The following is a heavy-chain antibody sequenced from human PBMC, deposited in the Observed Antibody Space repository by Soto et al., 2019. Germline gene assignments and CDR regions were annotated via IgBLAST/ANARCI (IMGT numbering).Heavy chain of an antibody. D-gene: IGHD4-4*01. CDR1: GGSFSGYY. J-gene: IGHJ4*02. CDR3: ARGFTVTTGELVDY. V-gene: IGHV4-34*01. Sequence: QVQLQQWGAGLLKPSETLSLTCAVYGGSFSGYYWSWIRQPPGKGLEWIGEINHSGSTNYNPSLKSRVTISVDTSKNQFSLKLSSVTAADTAVYYCARGFTVTTGELVDYWGQGTLVTVSS. CDR2: INHSGST.